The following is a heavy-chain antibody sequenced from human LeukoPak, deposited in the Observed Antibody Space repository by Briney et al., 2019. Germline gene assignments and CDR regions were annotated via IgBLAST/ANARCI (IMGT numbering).Heavy chain of an antibody. CDR1: GFTFSNAW. CDR3: TTRIMITFGGVIASGGH. CDR2: IKSKTDGGTT. D-gene: IGHD3-16*02. V-gene: IGHV3-15*01. Sequence: GGSLRLSCAASGFTFSNAWMSWVRQAPGKGLEWVGRIKSKTDGGTTDYAAPVKGRFTISRDDSKNTLYLQMNSLKTEDTAVYYCTTRIMITFGGVIASGGHWGQGTLVTVSS. J-gene: IGHJ4*02.